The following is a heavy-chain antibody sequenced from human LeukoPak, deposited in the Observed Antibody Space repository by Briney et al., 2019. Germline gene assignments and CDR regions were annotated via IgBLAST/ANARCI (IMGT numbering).Heavy chain of an antibody. Sequence: GGSLRLSCAASGFTFSHYWMHWVRQAPGKGLVWVSRIYNDGSSTSYADSVKGRFTISRDNAKSTLYLQMNSLRAEDTAVYYCARGLAVAADDAFDIWGQGTMATVSS. CDR1: GFTFSHYW. V-gene: IGHV3-74*01. CDR3: ARGLAVAADDAFDI. J-gene: IGHJ3*02. CDR2: IYNDGSST. D-gene: IGHD6-19*01.